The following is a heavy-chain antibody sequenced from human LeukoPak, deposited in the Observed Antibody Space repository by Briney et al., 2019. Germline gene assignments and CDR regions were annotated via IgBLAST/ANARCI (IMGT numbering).Heavy chain of an antibody. CDR2: MYLSGTT. J-gene: IGHJ4*02. Sequence: SETLSLTCTVSGDSINSLDLWSWVRQPPGQGLEWIGEMYLSGTTHSNPSVKSRVTISIDKSKNQFFLNLSSVTAADTAVYYCAGLVGRYSSGLYYYYFDYWGQGTLVTVSS. D-gene: IGHD3-22*01. CDR1: GDSINSLDL. CDR3: AGLVGRYSSGLYYYYFDY. V-gene: IGHV4-4*02.